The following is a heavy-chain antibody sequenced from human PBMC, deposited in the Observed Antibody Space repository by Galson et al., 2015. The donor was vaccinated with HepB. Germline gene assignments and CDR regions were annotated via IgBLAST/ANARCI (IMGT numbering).Heavy chain of an antibody. J-gene: IGHJ4*02. CDR3: ARGGSDEQLDH. D-gene: IGHD3-16*01. CDR1: GFSFSHFP. V-gene: IGHV3-30*19. CDR2: ISYDGDKK. Sequence: SLRLSCAASGFSFSHFPMHWVRQAPGKGLEWVTFISYDGDKKTYAESVTGRFTISRDDSKNTLYLQMNALRADDSAVYFCARGGSDEQLDHWGQGTLVTVSS.